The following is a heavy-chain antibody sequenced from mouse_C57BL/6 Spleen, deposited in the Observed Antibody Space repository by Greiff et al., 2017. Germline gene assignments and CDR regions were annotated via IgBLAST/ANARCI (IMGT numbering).Heavy chain of an antibody. CDR3: ARFNYDAMDY. V-gene: IGHV1-52*01. CDR2: IDPSDSET. J-gene: IGHJ4*01. CDR1: GYTFTSDW. Sequence: QVQLQQPGAELVRPGSSVKLSCKASGYTFTSDWMHWVKQRPIQGLEWIGNIDPSDSETHYNQKFKDKATLTVDKSSSPAYMQLSSLTAEDSAVYYCARFNYDAMDYWGQGTSVTVSS.